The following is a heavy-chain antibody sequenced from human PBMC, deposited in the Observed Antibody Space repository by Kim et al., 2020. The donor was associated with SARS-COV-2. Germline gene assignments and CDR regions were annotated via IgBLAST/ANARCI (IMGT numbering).Heavy chain of an antibody. V-gene: IGHV3-7*01. Sequence: GGSLRLSCAASGFTFSSYWMSWVRQAPGKGLEWVANITQDGGEKYYADSVKGRFTISRDNAKNSLYLQMNSLRAEDTAVYYCARGTLSGYEHYSDYWGEGAPVSVSS. CDR1: GFTFSSYW. CDR3: ARGTLSGYEHYSDY. J-gene: IGHJ4*02. CDR2: ITQDGGEK. D-gene: IGHD3-3*01.